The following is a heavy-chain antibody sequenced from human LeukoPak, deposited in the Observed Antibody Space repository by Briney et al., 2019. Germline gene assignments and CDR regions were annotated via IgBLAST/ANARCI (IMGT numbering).Heavy chain of an antibody. CDR2: IIPIRGIA. CDR1: GGTFSSYT. Sequence: SVKVSCKASGGTFSSYTISWVRQAPGQGLDWIGRIIPIRGIANYAQKFQGRVTITADKSTSTAYVELSSLRSEDTAVYYCARAIKYYYDSSGYYYQRLDAFDIWGQGTMVTVSS. V-gene: IGHV1-69*02. J-gene: IGHJ3*02. D-gene: IGHD3-22*01. CDR3: ARAIKYYYDSSGYYYQRLDAFDI.